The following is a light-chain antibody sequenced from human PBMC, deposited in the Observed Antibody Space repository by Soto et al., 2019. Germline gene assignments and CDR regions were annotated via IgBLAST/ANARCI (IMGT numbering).Light chain of an antibody. J-gene: IGLJ3*02. Sequence: QSALTQPPSASGSPGQSVTICCTGTSSDVGGYNYVSWYQQHPGKAPKLMIYEVTKRPSGVPDRFSGSKSGNTASLTVSGLQAEDEGDYYCSSYTGSNNLVFGGGTKLTVL. CDR3: SSYTGSNNLV. CDR1: SSDVGGYNY. V-gene: IGLV2-8*01. CDR2: EVT.